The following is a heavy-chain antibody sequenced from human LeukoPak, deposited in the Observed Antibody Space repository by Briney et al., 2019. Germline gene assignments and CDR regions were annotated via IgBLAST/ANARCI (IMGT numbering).Heavy chain of an antibody. CDR2: IIPIFGTA. J-gene: IGHJ6*03. Sequence: SVKVSCKASGGTFSSYAISWVRQAPGQGLEWMGGIIPIFGTANYAQKFQGRVTITTDESTSTAYMELSSLRSEDTAVYYCARDFEDSSSSVGYYYYMDVWGKGTTVTVSS. CDR3: ARDFEDSSSSVGYYYYMDV. D-gene: IGHD6-6*01. CDR1: GGTFSSYA. V-gene: IGHV1-69*05.